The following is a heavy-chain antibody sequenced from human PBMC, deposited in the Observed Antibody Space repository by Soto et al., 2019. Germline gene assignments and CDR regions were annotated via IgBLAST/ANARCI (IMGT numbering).Heavy chain of an antibody. CDR1: GGTFSSYT. CDR3: ARDLGYYDILTGPTSDFDY. CDR2: IIPILGIA. J-gene: IGHJ4*02. V-gene: IGHV1-69*04. D-gene: IGHD3-9*01. Sequence: ASVKVSCKASGGTFSSYTISWVRQAPGQGLEWMGRIIPILGIANYAQKFQGRVTITADKSTSTAYMELSSLRSEDTAVYYCARDLGYYDILTGPTSDFDYWGQGTLVTVSS.